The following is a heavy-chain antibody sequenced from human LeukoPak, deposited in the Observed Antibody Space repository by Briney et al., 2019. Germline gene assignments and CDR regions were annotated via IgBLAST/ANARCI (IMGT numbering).Heavy chain of an antibody. Sequence: PSETLSLTCAVSGGSINNYYWSWIRQPPGKGLEWIGYIYDSGSTNYNPSLKSRVTTSLDTSKNQVSLELSSVTAADTAVYYCARHPGYYYYYMDVWGKGTTVTISS. J-gene: IGHJ6*03. V-gene: IGHV4-59*08. CDR3: ARHPGYYYYYMDV. CDR1: GGSINNYY. CDR2: IYDSGST.